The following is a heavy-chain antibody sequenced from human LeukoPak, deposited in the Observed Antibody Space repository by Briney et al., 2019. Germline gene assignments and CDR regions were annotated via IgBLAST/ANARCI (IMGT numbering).Heavy chain of an antibody. CDR2: IYYSGST. V-gene: IGHV4-59*01. J-gene: IGHJ4*02. D-gene: IGHD3-22*01. Sequence: PSETLSLTCTVSGGSLSSYYWSWIRQPPGKGLEWIGYIYYSGSTNYNPSLKSRVTISVDTSKNQFSLKLSSVTAADTAVYYCARTRYYYDSSGFYFDYWGQGTLVTVSS. CDR3: ARTRYYYDSSGFYFDY. CDR1: GGSLSSYY.